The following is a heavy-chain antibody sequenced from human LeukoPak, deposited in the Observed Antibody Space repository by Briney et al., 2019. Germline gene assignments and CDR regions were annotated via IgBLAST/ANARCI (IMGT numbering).Heavy chain of an antibody. Sequence: SETLSLTCTVSGGSISSYYWSWIRQPAGKGLEWIGRIYTSGSTNYNPSLKSRVTMSVDTSKNQFSLKLSSVTAADTAVYYCAREFPSSGWYYFDYWGQGTLVTVSS. J-gene: IGHJ4*02. V-gene: IGHV4-4*07. CDR3: AREFPSSGWYYFDY. D-gene: IGHD6-19*01. CDR1: GGSISSYY. CDR2: IYTSGST.